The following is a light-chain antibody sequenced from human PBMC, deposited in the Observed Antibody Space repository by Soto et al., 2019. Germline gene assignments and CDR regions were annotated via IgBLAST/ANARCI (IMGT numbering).Light chain of an antibody. CDR1: SSDVGGYNY. J-gene: IGLJ1*01. CDR3: SSYTTSSTPFV. Sequence: QSALTQPASVSGSPGQSITISCTGTSSDVGGYNYVSWYQQHLGKAPKLMIYDVNNRPSGVSNRFSGSKSGNTASLTISGLQAEDEADYFCSSYTTSSTPFVFGTGTKVTVL. CDR2: DVN. V-gene: IGLV2-14*01.